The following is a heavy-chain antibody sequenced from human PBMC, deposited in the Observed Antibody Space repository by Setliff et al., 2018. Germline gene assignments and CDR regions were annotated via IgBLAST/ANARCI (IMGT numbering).Heavy chain of an antibody. D-gene: IGHD2-21*02. CDR3: ARNWATAQHYYYGMDV. CDR2: INWDGRTT. J-gene: IGHJ6*02. Sequence: GGSLRLSCAASGFSFSAHGMNWVRQRPGKGLEWVSTINWDGRTTAYADSVKGLFTISRDNAKNSLYLQMNSLRAEDTAVYYCARNWATAQHYYYGMDVWGQGTTVTVSS. V-gene: IGHV3-20*04. CDR1: GFSFSAHG.